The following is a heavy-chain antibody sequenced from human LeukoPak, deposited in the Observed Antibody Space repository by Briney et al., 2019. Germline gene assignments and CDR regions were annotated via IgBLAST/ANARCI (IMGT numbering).Heavy chain of an antibody. Sequence: GGSLRLSCAASGFTFSSYSMNWVRQAPGKGLEWVSYISSSSSTIYYADSVKGRFTISRDNSKNTLYLQMNSLRAEDTAVYYCAKDKQYQLPQQLDYWGQGTLVTVSS. CDR1: GFTFSSYS. D-gene: IGHD2-2*01. CDR3: AKDKQYQLPQQLDY. J-gene: IGHJ4*02. CDR2: ISSSSSTI. V-gene: IGHV3-48*01.